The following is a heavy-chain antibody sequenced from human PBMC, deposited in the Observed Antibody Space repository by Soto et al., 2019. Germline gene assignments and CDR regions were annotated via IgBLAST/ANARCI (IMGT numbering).Heavy chain of an antibody. CDR1: GASIYNGGYF. V-gene: IGHV4-30-4*01. CDR3: ARYYGEYKNWFDP. CDR2: IHNSGSP. D-gene: IGHD4-17*01. Sequence: SETLSLTCSVSGASIYNGGYFWSWIRQSPGKGLEWIGHIHNSGSPYNNPSLKSRVTISADTSMNQFSLALTSVTAADTAVYYCARYYGEYKNWFDPWGQGTLVIVSS. J-gene: IGHJ5*02.